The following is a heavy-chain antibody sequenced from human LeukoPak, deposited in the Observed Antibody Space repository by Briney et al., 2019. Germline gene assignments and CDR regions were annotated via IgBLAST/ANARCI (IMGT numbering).Heavy chain of an antibody. CDR2: ISYDGSNK. V-gene: IGHV3-30*18. D-gene: IGHD3-22*01. J-gene: IGHJ6*02. CDR3: AKDFYRVVVITFYYYGMDV. CDR1: GFTFSSYG. Sequence: GGSLRLSCAASGFTFSSYGMHWVRQAPGKGLEWVAVISYDGSNKYYADSVKGRFTISRDNSKNTLYLQMNSLRAEDTAVYYCAKDFYRVVVITFYYYGMDVWGQGTTVTVSS.